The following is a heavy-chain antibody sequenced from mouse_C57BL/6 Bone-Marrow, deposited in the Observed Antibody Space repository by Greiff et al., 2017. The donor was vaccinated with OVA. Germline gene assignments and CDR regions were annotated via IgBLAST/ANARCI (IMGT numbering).Heavy chain of an antibody. CDR2: INPGSGGT. CDR3: AVYYGPSMDY. D-gene: IGHD1-1*01. Sequence: QVQLKESGAELVRPGTSVKVSCKASGYAFTNYLIEWVKQRPGPGLEWIGVINPGSGGTNYNEKFKGKATLTADKSSSTAYMQLSSLTSEDSAVDFCAVYYGPSMDYWGQGTSVTVSS. CDR1: GYAFTNYL. J-gene: IGHJ4*01. V-gene: IGHV1-54*01.